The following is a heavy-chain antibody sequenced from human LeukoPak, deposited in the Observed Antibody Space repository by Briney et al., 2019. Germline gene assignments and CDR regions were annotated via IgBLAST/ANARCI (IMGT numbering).Heavy chain of an antibody. D-gene: IGHD3-10*01. Sequence: GGSLRLSCAASGFTFSSYAMSWVRQAPGKGLEWVSAISGSGGSTYYADSVKGRFTISRDNSKNTLDLQMNSLRAEDTAVYFCAKIYGSGSYFPGHWGQGTLVTVSS. CDR1: GFTFSSYA. CDR2: ISGSGGST. J-gene: IGHJ4*02. CDR3: AKIYGSGSYFPGH. V-gene: IGHV3-23*01.